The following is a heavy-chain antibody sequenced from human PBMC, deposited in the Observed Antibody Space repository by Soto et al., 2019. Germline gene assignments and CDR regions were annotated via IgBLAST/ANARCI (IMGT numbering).Heavy chain of an antibody. CDR1: GFNFSYNA. J-gene: IGHJ6*02. CDR3: VKDEGIEAMDV. V-gene: IGHV3-23*01. CDR2: ISGSGEKT. Sequence: GGSLRLSCVASGFNFSYNAMSWVRQAPGKGLQWVSTISGSGEKTYYADSVKGRFSASRDNAKNSLSLQMDSLRPDDTAIYFCVKDEGIEAMDVWGQGTTVTVSS. D-gene: IGHD3-3*02.